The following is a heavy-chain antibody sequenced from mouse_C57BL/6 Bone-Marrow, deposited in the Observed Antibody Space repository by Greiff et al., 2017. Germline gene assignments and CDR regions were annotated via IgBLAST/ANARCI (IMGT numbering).Heavy chain of an antibody. CDR3: ARNRFKGDGYSYAMDY. D-gene: IGHD2-3*01. CDR1: GYTFTSYW. V-gene: IGHV1-53*01. J-gene: IGHJ4*01. Sequence: QVQLQQPGTELVKPGASVKLSCKASGYTFTSYWMHWVKQRPGQGLEWIGNINPSNGGTNYNEKFKSKATLTVDKSSSTAYMQLSSLTSEDSAVYYCARNRFKGDGYSYAMDYWGQGTSVTVSS. CDR2: INPSNGGT.